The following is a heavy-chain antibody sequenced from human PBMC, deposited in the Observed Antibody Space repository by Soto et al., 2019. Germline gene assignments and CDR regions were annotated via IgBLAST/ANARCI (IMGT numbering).Heavy chain of an antibody. J-gene: IGHJ4*02. D-gene: IGHD2-15*01. CDR1: GFTFSSYV. CDR2: ISYDGSNK. V-gene: IGHV3-30-3*01. CDR3: ASPIPCSGGRCYHP. Sequence: QVQLVESGGGVVQPGRSLRLSCAASGFTFSSYVMHWVRQAPGKGLEWVAVISYDGSNKYYADSVKGRFTISRDNSKNTLYLQMNSLRAEDTAAYYCASPIPCSGGRCYHPGGQGTLVTVSS.